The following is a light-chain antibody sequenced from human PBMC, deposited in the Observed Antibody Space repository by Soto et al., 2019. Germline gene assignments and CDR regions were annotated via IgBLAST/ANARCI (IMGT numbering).Light chain of an antibody. J-gene: IGKJ3*01. CDR2: DAS. CDR3: QQRSNWPPGST. Sequence: EIVLTQSPATLSLSPGERATLSCRASQSVSSYLAWYQQKPGQAPRLLIYDASNRATGIPARFSGSGSGTDFTLTISRLEPEDFAVYYCQQRSNWPPGSTFGPGTKVDFK. CDR1: QSVSSY. V-gene: IGKV3-11*01.